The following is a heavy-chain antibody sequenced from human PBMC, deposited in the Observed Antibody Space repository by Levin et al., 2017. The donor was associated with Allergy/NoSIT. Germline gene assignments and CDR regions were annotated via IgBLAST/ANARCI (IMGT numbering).Heavy chain of an antibody. V-gene: IGHV3-30*18. CDR2: ISYDGSTK. J-gene: IGHJ4*02. CDR1: GFIFSSFG. D-gene: IGHD6-13*01. CDR3: AKDLAFGTSSWSVDY. Sequence: GGSLRLSCAASGFIFSSFGVHWVRQAPGKGLEWVAVISYDGSTKYYADSVKGRFTISRDNSKNTLYLQMNSLRAEDTAVYYCAKDLAFGTSSWSVDYWGQGTLVTVSS.